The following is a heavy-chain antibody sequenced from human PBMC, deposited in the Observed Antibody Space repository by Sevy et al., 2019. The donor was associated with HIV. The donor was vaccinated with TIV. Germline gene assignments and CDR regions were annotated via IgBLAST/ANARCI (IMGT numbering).Heavy chain of an antibody. J-gene: IGHJ4*02. CDR3: ARDLPPSATIVAHFDY. CDR1: GFAFSRYE. V-gene: IGHV3-48*03. D-gene: IGHD5-12*01. CDR2: ISSSGKSI. Sequence: GGSLRLSCEASGFAFSRYEMNWVRQAPGKGLEWVSYISSSGKSISYADSVKGRFTNSRDNAKNSLYLQMNSLRVEDTAIYYCARDLPPSATIVAHFDYWGQGTLVTVSS.